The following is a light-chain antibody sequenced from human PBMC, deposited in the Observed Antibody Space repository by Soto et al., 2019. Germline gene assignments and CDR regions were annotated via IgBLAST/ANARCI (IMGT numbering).Light chain of an antibody. CDR2: GNT. J-gene: IGLJ2*01. CDR3: QSYDSSLRR. V-gene: IGLV1-40*01. Sequence: QSVLTQPPSVSGAPGQRVTISCTGDSSNIGGGYDVHWYQQLPGTAPKLLIYGNTNRPSGVPDRFSGSTSGTSASLAITGVQAEDEADYYCQSYDSSLRRFRGGTKLTVL. CDR1: SSNIGGGYD.